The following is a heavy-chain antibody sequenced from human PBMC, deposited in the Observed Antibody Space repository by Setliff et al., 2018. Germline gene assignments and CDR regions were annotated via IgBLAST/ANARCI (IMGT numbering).Heavy chain of an antibody. J-gene: IGHJ6*02. V-gene: IGHV3-48*03. CDR3: ARAGWGVPGDFWSGSRDPYGMDV. Sequence: GGSLRLSCAASGFTFSSYEMNWVRQAPGKGLEWVSYISSSGSTIYYADSVKGRFTISRDNAKNSLYLQMNSLRAEDTAVYYCARAGWGVPGDFWSGSRDPYGMDVWGQGTTVTVS. D-gene: IGHD3-3*01. CDR1: GFTFSSYE. CDR2: ISSSGSTI.